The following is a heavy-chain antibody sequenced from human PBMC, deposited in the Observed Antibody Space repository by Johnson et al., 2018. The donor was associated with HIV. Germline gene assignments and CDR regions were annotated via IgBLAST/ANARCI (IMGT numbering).Heavy chain of an antibody. Sequence: QVQLVESGGGVVQPGRSLRLSCAASGFTFGSYAMHWVRQAPGKGLEWVALISFDGGTKYYADSVKGRFIISSDDSKDTLHLHMNSRRPEDTAVYFCAREGNWNPTYGFDVWGQGTIATVSS. D-gene: IGHD1-1*01. J-gene: IGHJ3*01. CDR1: GFTFGSYA. CDR2: ISFDGGTK. CDR3: AREGNWNPTYGFDV. V-gene: IGHV3-30*04.